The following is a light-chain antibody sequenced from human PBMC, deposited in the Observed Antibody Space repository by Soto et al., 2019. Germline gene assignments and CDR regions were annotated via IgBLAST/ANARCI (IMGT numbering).Light chain of an antibody. CDR3: QQYYSTPFT. V-gene: IGKV4-1*01. Sequence: DIVMTQSPESLALSLVERATISCKSSENILSKSNNKNSLAWYQQKPGQPPKLLIYWASTRGSGVHDRFSGSGTGTDFTLTISSLRPEDVAVYYCQQYYSTPFTLGPGTRV. J-gene: IGKJ3*01. CDR2: WAS. CDR1: ENILSKSNNKNS.